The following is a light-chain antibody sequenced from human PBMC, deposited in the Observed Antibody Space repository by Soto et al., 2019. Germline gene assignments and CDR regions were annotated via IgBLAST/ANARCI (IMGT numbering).Light chain of an antibody. V-gene: IGLV2-14*01. CDR1: RSDVGGYNF. Sequence: QSALTQPASVSGSPGQSITISCTGTRSDVGGYNFVSWYQQFPGKAPKLMIYEVRNRPSGISNRFSGSKSGNTASLTISGLQAEDEADYYCNSYTSSGTLEVFGTGTKLTVL. J-gene: IGLJ1*01. CDR2: EVR. CDR3: NSYTSSGTLEV.